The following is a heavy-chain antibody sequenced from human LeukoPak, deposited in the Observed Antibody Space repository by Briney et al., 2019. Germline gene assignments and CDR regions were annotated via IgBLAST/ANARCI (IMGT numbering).Heavy chain of an antibody. Sequence: SETLSLTCTVSGGSISSYYWSWIRQPAGKGLEWIGRIYTSGSTNYNPSLKSRVTMSVDTSKNQFSLKLSSVTAADTAVYYCAREVPEELGSSGWSSYFDYWGQGTLVTVTS. CDR2: IYTSGST. J-gene: IGHJ4*02. CDR1: GGSISSYY. D-gene: IGHD6-19*01. CDR3: AREVPEELGSSGWSSYFDY. V-gene: IGHV4-4*07.